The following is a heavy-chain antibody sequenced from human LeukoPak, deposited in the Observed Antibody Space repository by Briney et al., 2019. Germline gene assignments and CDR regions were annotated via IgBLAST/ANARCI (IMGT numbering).Heavy chain of an antibody. CDR2: IYYSGST. Sequence: SETLSLTYTVSGGSISSGGYYWSWIRQHPGKGLEWIGYIYYSGSTYYNPSLKSRVTISVDTSKNQFSLKLSSVTAADTAVYYCARDPGSDFWSGYSSVGFDYWGQGTLVTVSS. D-gene: IGHD3-3*01. CDR3: ARDPGSDFWSGYSSVGFDY. J-gene: IGHJ4*02. CDR1: GGSISSGGYY. V-gene: IGHV4-31*03.